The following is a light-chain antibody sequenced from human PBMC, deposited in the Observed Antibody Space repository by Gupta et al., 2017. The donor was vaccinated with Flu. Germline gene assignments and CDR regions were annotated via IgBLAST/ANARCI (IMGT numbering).Light chain of an antibody. V-gene: IGLV2-11*01. CDR2: DFN. Sequence: QSALTQPRSVSGSPGQSVTISCTGSSSDVGRYTYVSWYQQHPGKAPKLMVYDFNQRPSGVPNRFSASKSVNTASLTISGLQAEDEADYYCFSYAVSYTRVFGTGTKLTVL. CDR1: SSDVGRYTY. J-gene: IGLJ1*01. CDR3: FSYAVSYTRV.